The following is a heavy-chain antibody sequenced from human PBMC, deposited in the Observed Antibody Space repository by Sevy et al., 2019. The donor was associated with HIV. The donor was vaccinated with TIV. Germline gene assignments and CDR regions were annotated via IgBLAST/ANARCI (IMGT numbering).Heavy chain of an antibody. V-gene: IGHV3-23*01. J-gene: IGHJ1*01. D-gene: IGHD3-10*01. Sequence: GGSLRLSCAGSGFTFGGYMMNWVRQAPGRGLEWMSRISRTGGNTEYGDSAKGRFTISRDNSKNTLYLQMKDLRVEDTALYYCVKEGRDDFHPYLDFWGQGILVTVSS. CDR1: GFTFGGYM. CDR3: VKEGRDDFHPYLDF. CDR2: ISRTGGNT.